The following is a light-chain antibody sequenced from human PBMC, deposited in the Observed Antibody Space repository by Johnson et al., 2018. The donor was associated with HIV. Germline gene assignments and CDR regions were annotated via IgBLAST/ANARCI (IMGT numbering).Light chain of an antibody. Sequence: QSVLTQPPSVSAAPGQKVTISCSGSSSNIGNNYVSWYQQLPGTAPKLLIYDNNKRPSGIPDRFSGSKSGTSATLGITGLQTGDEADYYCGTWDSSLSVLSGTVTNVTVL. CDR1: SSNIGNNY. CDR3: GTWDSSLSVL. J-gene: IGLJ1*01. V-gene: IGLV1-51*01. CDR2: DNN.